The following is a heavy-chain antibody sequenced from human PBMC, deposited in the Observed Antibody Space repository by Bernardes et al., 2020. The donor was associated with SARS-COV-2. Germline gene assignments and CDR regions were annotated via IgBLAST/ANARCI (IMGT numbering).Heavy chain of an antibody. J-gene: IGHJ4*02. CDR1: GFTVSSNY. D-gene: IGHD3-10*01. V-gene: IGHV3-53*01. Sequence: GGSLRLSCAASGFTVSSNYMSWVRQAPGKGLEWVSVIYSDGSTNYADSVKGRFTLSRDNSKNTLYLQMNSLRADDTAFFYCAKRHYYGSGSFEYWGQGTLVTVSS. CDR2: IYSDGST. CDR3: AKRHYYGSGSFEY.